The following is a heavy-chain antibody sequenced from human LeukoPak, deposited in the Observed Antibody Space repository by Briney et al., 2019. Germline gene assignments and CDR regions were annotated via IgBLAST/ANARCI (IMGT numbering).Heavy chain of an antibody. Sequence: ASVKVSCKASGYTFTGYYMHWVRQAPGQGLEWMGWINPNSGGTNYAQKFQGRVTMTRDTSISTAYMELGRLRSDDTAVYYCASRGSMVRGVITNYFDYWGQGTLVTVSS. CDR2: INPNSGGT. D-gene: IGHD3-10*01. J-gene: IGHJ4*02. V-gene: IGHV1-2*02. CDR1: GYTFTGYY. CDR3: ASRGSMVRGVITNYFDY.